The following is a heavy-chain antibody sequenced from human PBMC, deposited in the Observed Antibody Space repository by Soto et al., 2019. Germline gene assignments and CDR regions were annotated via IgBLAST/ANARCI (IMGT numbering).Heavy chain of an antibody. D-gene: IGHD2-21*02. J-gene: IGHJ4*02. CDR3: ARRRGAYCGGDCYPFFVY. Sequence: KPSETLSLTCTVSGGSISSSSYYWGWIRQPPGKGLEWIGSIYYSGSTYYNPSLKSRVTISVDTSKNQFSLKLSSVTAADTAVYYCARRRGAYCGGDCYPFFVYWGQGTLVTVSS. CDR2: IYYSGST. V-gene: IGHV4-39*01. CDR1: GGSISSSSYY.